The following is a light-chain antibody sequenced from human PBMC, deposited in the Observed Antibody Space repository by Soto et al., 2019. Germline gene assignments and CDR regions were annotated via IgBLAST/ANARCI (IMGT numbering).Light chain of an antibody. V-gene: IGKV3-15*01. CDR1: QSLNRDLASD. Sequence: EIVMTQSPATLSVSPGERAILSCRASQSLNRDLASDLAWYQQRPGQAPRLLIYGASTRATGIPARFSGSGSGTDFTLTIDSLQSEDFAVYYCQQYYNWPLTFGPGTKVDVK. J-gene: IGKJ3*01. CDR2: GAS. CDR3: QQYYNWPLT.